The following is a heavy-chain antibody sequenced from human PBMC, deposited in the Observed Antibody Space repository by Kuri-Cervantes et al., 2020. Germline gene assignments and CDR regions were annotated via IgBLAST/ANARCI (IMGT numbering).Heavy chain of an antibody. CDR3: AGGAGGNYFDY. J-gene: IGHJ4*02. V-gene: IGHV3-11*01. CDR1: GFTFSDYY. Sequence: GESLKISCAASGFTFSDYYMSWIRQAPGKRLEWVSYISSSGSTIYCADSVKGRFTISRDNAKNSLYLQMNSLRAEDTAVYYCAGGAGGNYFDYWGQGTLVTVSS. CDR2: ISSSGSTI. D-gene: IGHD1-26*01.